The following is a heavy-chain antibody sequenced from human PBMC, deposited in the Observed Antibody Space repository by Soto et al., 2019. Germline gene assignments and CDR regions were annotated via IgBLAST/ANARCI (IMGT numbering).Heavy chain of an antibody. CDR1: GYTFTSYD. J-gene: IGHJ6*03. D-gene: IGHD6-13*01. CDR2: MNPNSGNT. CDR3: ARIAPGYYYYYMDV. V-gene: IGHV1-8*01. Sequence: ASVKLSCKASGYTFTSYDINWVRQATGQGLEWMGWMNPNSGNTGYAQKFQGRVTMTRNTSISTAYMELSSLRSEDTAVYYCARIAPGYYYYYMDVWGKGTTVTVSS.